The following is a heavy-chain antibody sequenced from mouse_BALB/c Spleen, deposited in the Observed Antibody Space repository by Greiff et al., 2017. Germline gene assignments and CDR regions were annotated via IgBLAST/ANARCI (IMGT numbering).Heavy chain of an antibody. J-gene: IGHJ2*01. V-gene: IGHV1S137*01. CDR3: ARGGYGYLYYFDY. CDR2: ISTYYGDA. CDR1: GYTFTDYA. D-gene: IGHD2-2*01. Sequence: QVHVKQSGAELVRPGVSVKISCKGSGYTFTDYAMHWVKQSHAKSLEWIGVISTYYGDASYNQKFKGKATMTVDKSSSTAYMELARLTSEDSAIYYCARGGYGYLYYFDYWGQGTTLTVSS.